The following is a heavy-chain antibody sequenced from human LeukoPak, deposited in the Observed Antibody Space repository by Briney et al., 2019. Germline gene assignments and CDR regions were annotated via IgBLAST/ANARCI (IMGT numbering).Heavy chain of an antibody. CDR1: GYSINSGFY. V-gene: IGHV4-38-2*02. Sequence: PSETLSLTCTVSGYSINSGFYWGWLRQPPGEGLEWIGNIYHSATTHYNSSLKSRVTISVDTSKNQLSLKLSSVTAADTAVYYCARAVGLTQGGTFDYWGQGTLVTVSS. CDR2: IYHSATT. D-gene: IGHD1-1*01. J-gene: IGHJ4*02. CDR3: ARAVGLTQGGTFDY.